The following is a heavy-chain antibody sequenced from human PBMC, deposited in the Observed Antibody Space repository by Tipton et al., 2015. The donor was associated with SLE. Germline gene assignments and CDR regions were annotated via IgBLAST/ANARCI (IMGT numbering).Heavy chain of an antibody. D-gene: IGHD4/OR15-4a*01. CDR2: INYGGST. J-gene: IGHJ4*02. Sequence: TLSLTCAVYGGSFNALYWTWVRQPPGKGLEWIGEINYGGSTNYNPSLKSRVSISVDTSKNQFSLRLTSVTAADTAVYYCAKDYNHDNPDYNWGQGTLVIVSS. CDR3: AKDYNHDNPDYN. V-gene: IGHV4-34*01. CDR1: GGSFNALY.